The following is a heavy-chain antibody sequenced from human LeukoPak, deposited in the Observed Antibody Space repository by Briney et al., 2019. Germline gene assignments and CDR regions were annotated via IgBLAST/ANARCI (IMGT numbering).Heavy chain of an antibody. CDR3: ATEDVVIPTATQRPLDY. Sequence: SETLSLTCTVSGGSIRNSHYFWGWVRQPPGKGLEWIGSIYYSGSTYYYPSLKSRVTISMDMSENHFSLNLSSVTAADTAFYYCATEDVVIPTATQRPLDYWGQGILVTVSS. CDR1: GGSIRNSHYF. D-gene: IGHD2-2*01. V-gene: IGHV4-39*02. CDR2: IYYSGST. J-gene: IGHJ4*02.